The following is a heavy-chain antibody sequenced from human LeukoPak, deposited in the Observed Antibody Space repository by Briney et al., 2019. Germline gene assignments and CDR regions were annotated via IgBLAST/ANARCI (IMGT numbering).Heavy chain of an antibody. J-gene: IGHJ3*02. D-gene: IGHD3-16*01. Sequence: GGSLRLSCAASGFTFSNAWMSWVRQAPGKGLEWVAVIWYDGSNKYYADSVKGRFTISRDNSKNTLYLQMNSLRAEDTAVYYCARDFSLRCFDIWGQGTLVTVSS. CDR3: ARDFSLRCFDI. CDR1: GFTFSNAW. V-gene: IGHV3-33*08. CDR2: IWYDGSNK.